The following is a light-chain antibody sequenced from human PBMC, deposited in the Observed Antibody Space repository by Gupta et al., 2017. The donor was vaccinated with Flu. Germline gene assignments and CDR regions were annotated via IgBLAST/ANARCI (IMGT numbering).Light chain of an antibody. Sequence: VTISCSGGSPNIGSNTVNWYQQLPRTAPKLLSYKNNQRPSGVPDRFSGSKSGTSASPATSGLQSEDEAEYYCSAWDDTLDGPYVFGTGTKVTVL. J-gene: IGLJ1*01. CDR1: SPNIGSNT. CDR3: SAWDDTLDGPYV. V-gene: IGLV1-44*01. CDR2: KNN.